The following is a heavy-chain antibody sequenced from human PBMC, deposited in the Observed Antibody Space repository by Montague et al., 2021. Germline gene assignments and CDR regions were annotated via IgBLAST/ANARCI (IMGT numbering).Heavy chain of an antibody. D-gene: IGHD2-2*03. CDR2: IHHRGSIYYDPTT. V-gene: IGHV4-34*01. CDR3: ASWMH. J-gene: IGHJ4*02. CDR1: GGSFNAYY. Sequence: SETLSLTCAVYGGSFNAYYWSWIRQSPGEGLEWIGEIHHRGSIYYDPTTDYNPSLQSRVTIAVDASKNQFSLRFSFVTAADTAVYYCASWMHWGQGKLVTVSS.